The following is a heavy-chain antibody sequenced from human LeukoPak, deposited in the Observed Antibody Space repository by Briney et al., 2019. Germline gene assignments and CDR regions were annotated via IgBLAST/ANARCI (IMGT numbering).Heavy chain of an antibody. CDR1: GYSFTSYW. J-gene: IGHJ1*01. V-gene: IGHV5-51*01. Sequence: GESLKISCKGSGYSFTSYWIVWVRQLPAKSLEWMGIIYPGDSDTRYSPSFQGQVTISADKSISTAYLQWSSLKASDTAMYYCARLFGYYDSSGYPQYFQHWGQGTLVTVSS. CDR3: ARLFGYYDSSGYPQYFQH. D-gene: IGHD3-22*01. CDR2: IYPGDSDT.